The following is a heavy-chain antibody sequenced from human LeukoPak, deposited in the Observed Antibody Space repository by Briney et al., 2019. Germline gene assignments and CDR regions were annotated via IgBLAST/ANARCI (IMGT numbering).Heavy chain of an antibody. J-gene: IGHJ2*01. V-gene: IGHV4-4*02. CDR2: VYYSGSI. D-gene: IGHD3-10*01. Sequence: SETLSLTCDVSGGSVTSTNWWTWVRQPPGKGLEWVGYVYYSGSINYNPSLKSRVTISLDTAKNHFSLKLRSVTAADTAVYFCARFSGSYTWFFDLWGRGTLVTVSS. CDR3: ARFSGSYTWFFDL. CDR1: GGSVTSTNW.